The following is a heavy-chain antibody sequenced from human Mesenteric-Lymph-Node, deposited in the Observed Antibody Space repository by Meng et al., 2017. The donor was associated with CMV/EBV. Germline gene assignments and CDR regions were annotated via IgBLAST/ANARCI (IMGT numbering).Heavy chain of an antibody. D-gene: IGHD7-27*01. V-gene: IGHV4-59*01. Sequence: SETLSLTCAVYGGPFSGYYWSWIRQPPGKGLEWIGYIYYSGSTNYNPSLKSRVTISVDTSKNQFSLKLSSVTAADTAVYYCARDRGTGEIDYWGQGTLVTVSS. CDR2: IYYSGST. CDR1: GGPFSGYY. CDR3: ARDRGTGEIDY. J-gene: IGHJ4*02.